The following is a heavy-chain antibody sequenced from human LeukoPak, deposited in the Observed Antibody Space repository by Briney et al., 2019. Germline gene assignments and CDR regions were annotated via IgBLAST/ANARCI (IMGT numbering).Heavy chain of an antibody. D-gene: IGHD1-1*01. CDR3: ARSTAGLDY. CDR2: ISGSGGST. J-gene: IGHJ4*02. Sequence: GGSLRLSCAPSGFTFSSYAMSWVRPAPAKGLEWVSAISGSGGSTYYADSVKGRFTISRDNSKNTLYLQMSSLRAEDTAVYYCARSTAGLDYWGQGTLVTVSS. CDR1: GFTFSSYA. V-gene: IGHV3-23*01.